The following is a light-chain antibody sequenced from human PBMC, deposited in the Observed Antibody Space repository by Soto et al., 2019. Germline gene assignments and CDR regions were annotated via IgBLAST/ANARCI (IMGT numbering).Light chain of an antibody. CDR3: QQRSNWPKYT. Sequence: EIVLTQSPATLSLSPGERATLSCRASQSISRYLAWYQQKPGQAPRLLIYDASNRATGISARFSGSGSGTDFTLTISGLEPEDFAVYYCQQRSNWPKYTFGQGTKLDIQ. V-gene: IGKV3-11*01. J-gene: IGKJ2*01. CDR2: DAS. CDR1: QSISRY.